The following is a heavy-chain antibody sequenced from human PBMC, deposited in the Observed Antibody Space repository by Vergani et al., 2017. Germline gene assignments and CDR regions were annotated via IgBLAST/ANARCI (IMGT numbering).Heavy chain of an antibody. D-gene: IGHD6-13*01. CDR1: GGPISSYY. CDR2: IYYSGST. J-gene: IGHJ4*02. CDR3: ARGPLLDSSSWGPGYYFDY. V-gene: IGHV4-59*01. Sequence: QVQLQESGPGLVKPSETLSLTCTVSGGPISSYYWSWIRQPPGKGLEWIGYIYYSGSTKYNPSLKSRVTISVDTSKNQFSLKLSSVTAADTAVYYCARGPLLDSSSWGPGYYFDYWGQGTLVTVSS.